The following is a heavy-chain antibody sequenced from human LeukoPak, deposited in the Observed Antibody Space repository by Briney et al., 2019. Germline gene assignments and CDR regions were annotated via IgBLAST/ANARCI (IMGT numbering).Heavy chain of an antibody. J-gene: IGHJ4*02. CDR2: ISGSGGST. D-gene: IGHD6-19*01. CDR3: AKDTHAVAGLFDY. Sequence: GGSLRLSCAASGFTFSSYAMSWVRQAPGKGLEWVSAISGSGGSTYYAGSVKGRFTISRGNSKNTLYLQMNSLRAEDTAVYYCAKDTHAVAGLFDYWGQGTLVTVSS. CDR1: GFTFSSYA. V-gene: IGHV3-23*01.